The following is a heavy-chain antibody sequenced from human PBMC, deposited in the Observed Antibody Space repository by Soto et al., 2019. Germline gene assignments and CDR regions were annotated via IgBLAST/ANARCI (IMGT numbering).Heavy chain of an antibody. V-gene: IGHV1-69*13. D-gene: IGHD1-26*01. CDR2: IIPIFGTA. Sequence: GASVKVSCKASGGTFSSYSINWVRQAPGQGLEWMGEIIPIFGTANYAQKFQGRVTITADESTSTAYMELSSLRSEDTAVYYCARDGGRHSGGIDYWGQGTLVTVPS. CDR1: GGTFSSYS. CDR3: ARDGGRHSGGIDY. J-gene: IGHJ4*02.